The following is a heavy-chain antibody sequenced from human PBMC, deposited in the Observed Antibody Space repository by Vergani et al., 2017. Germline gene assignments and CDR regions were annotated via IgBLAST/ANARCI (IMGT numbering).Heavy chain of an antibody. Sequence: QVQLVESGGGVVQPGRSLRLSCAASGFTFSSYGMHWVRQAPGKGLEWVAVIWYDGSNKYYADSVKGRFTISRDNAKNSLYLQMNSLRAEDTAVYYCAREAGVVAANNWFDPWGQGTLVTVSS. D-gene: IGHD2-15*01. CDR3: AREAGVVAANNWFDP. J-gene: IGHJ5*02. V-gene: IGHV3-33*01. CDR1: GFTFSSYG. CDR2: IWYDGSNK.